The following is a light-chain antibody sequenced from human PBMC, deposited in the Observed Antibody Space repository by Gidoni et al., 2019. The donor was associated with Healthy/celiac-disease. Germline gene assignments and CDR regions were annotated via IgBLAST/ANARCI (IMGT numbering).Light chain of an antibody. CDR2: DAS. Sequence: EIVFTQSPATLSLSPGERATLPCRASQSVSSYLAWYQQKPGQAPRLLIYDASNRATGIPARFSGSGSGTDFTLTISSLEPEDFAVYYCQQRSNWPPLFTFXPXTKVDIK. CDR1: QSVSSY. V-gene: IGKV3-11*01. J-gene: IGKJ3*01. CDR3: QQRSNWPPLFT.